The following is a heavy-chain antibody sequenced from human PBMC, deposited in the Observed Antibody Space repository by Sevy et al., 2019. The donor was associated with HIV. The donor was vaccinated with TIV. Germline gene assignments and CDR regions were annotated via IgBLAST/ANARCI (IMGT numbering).Heavy chain of an antibody. V-gene: IGHV3-23*01. J-gene: IGHJ6*02. CDR3: AKDPAYCGGDCSTPWYYYYYGMDV. D-gene: IGHD2-21*02. CDR2: ISGSGGST. CDR1: GFTFSSYA. Sequence: GGSLRLSCAASGFTFSSYAMSWVRQAPGKGLEWVSAISGSGGSTYYADSVKGRFTISRDNSKNTLYLQMNSLRAEDTAVYYCAKDPAYCGGDCSTPWYYYYYGMDVWGQGTTVTVSS.